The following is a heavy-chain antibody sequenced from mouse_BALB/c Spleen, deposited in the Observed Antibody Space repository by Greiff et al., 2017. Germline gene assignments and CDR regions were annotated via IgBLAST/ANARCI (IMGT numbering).Heavy chain of an antibody. J-gene: IGHJ1*01. V-gene: IGHV1-7*01. CDR1: GYTFTSYW. CDR2: INPSTGYT. CDR3: ATYGHWYFDV. Sequence: VKLMESGAELAKPGASVKMSCKASGYTFTSYWMHWVKQRPGQGLEWIGYINPSTGYTEYNQKFKDKATLTADKSSSTAYMQLSSLTSEDSAVYYCATYGHWYFDVWGAGTTVTVSS. D-gene: IGHD1-1*02.